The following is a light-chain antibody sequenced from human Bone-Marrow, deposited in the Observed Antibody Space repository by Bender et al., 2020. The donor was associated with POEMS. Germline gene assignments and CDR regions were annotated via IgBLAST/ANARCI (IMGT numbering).Light chain of an antibody. J-gene: IGLJ3*02. Sequence: QSALTQPASVSGSPGQSITISCTGTSSDVGGYNYVSWYQQRPGKAPKLMIYEVNKRPSGISDRFSGSKSGNTASLTISGLQAEDEADYYCSSYTGTNTWVFGGGTKLTVL. CDR1: SSDVGGYNY. V-gene: IGLV2-14*01. CDR2: EVN. CDR3: SSYTGTNTWV.